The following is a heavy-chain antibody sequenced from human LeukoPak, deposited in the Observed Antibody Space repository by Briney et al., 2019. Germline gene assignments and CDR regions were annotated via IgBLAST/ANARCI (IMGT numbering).Heavy chain of an antibody. Sequence: PSQTLSLTCAVSGGSISSGGYYWSWIRQHPGKGLEWIGYIYYSGSTYYNPSLKSRVTISVDTSKNQFSLKLSSVTAADTAVYYCARAPQYSSSRYYFDYWGQGTLVTVSS. CDR2: IYYSGST. V-gene: IGHV4-31*11. CDR1: GGSISSGGYY. J-gene: IGHJ4*02. D-gene: IGHD6-6*01. CDR3: ARAPQYSSSRYYFDY.